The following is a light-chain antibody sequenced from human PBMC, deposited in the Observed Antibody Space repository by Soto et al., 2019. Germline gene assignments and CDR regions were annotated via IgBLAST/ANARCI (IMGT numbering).Light chain of an antibody. CDR3: QQYGGSPYT. CDR1: QSVSSRH. J-gene: IGKJ2*01. CDR2: SAS. Sequence: EIVLTQSPGTLSLSPGDRATLSCRASQSVSSRHLAWYQQKPGQAPRLLIHSASSRATGIPGRFSGSGSETDFTLTISRLEPEDFAVYYCQQYGGSPYTFGPGTKLQIK. V-gene: IGKV3-20*01.